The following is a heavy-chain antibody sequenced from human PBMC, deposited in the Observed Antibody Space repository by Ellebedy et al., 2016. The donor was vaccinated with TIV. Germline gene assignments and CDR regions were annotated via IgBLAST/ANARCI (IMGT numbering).Heavy chain of an antibody. D-gene: IGHD4-17*01. CDR2: ISYDGSSD. V-gene: IGHV3-30-3*01. CDR3: ARVPTGGPFDY. Sequence: GESLKISCVASGFTFADHYMHWVRQAPGKGLEWVAVISYDGSSDFYADSVKGRFTISRDNSKNTLSLQMNSLRPEDTAVYYCARVPTGGPFDYWGQGTLVTVSS. J-gene: IGHJ4*02. CDR1: GFTFADHY.